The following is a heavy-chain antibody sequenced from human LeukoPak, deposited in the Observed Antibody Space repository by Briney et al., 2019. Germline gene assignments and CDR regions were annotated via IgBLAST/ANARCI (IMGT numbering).Heavy chain of an antibody. CDR1: GFTFSSYA. V-gene: IGHV3-23*01. Sequence: GGSLRLSCAASGFTFSSYAMSWVRQAPGKGLEWVSAISGRGSSTYYADSVKGRFTISRDNSKNTLYLQMNSLRAEDTAVYYCAKGHLYSGYDYVIGYWGQGTLVTVSS. D-gene: IGHD5-12*01. CDR2: ISGRGSST. CDR3: AKGHLYSGYDYVIGY. J-gene: IGHJ4*02.